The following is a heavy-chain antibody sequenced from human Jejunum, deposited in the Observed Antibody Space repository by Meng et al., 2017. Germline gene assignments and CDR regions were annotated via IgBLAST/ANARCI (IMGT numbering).Heavy chain of an antibody. CDR1: GYTLTNYA. J-gene: IGHJ4*02. V-gene: IGHV1-3*01. CDR2: ITVGNGNT. D-gene: IGHD4-17*01. CDR3: AGDNGDSGIFDY. Sequence: QVQLMQSGAEVKKPGAPVKVSCTASGYTLTNYARHWVRQAPGQRLEWMGWITVGNGNTKYSQKFQGRVTITRGTSASTAYMELSSLTSEDTAVYYCAGDNGDSGIFDYWGQGTLVTVSS.